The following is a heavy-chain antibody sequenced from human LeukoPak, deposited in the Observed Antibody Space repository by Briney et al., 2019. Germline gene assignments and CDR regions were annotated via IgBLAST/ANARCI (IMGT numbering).Heavy chain of an antibody. D-gene: IGHD4-11*01. Sequence: PGGSLRLSCAASGFTFDDYAMHWVRQAPGKGLEWVSGISWNSGSIGYADSVKGRFTISRDNAKNSLYLQMNSLRAEDTALYYCAKETDYKRGFDYWGQGTQVTVSS. CDR2: ISWNSGSI. J-gene: IGHJ4*02. V-gene: IGHV3-9*01. CDR3: AKETDYKRGFDY. CDR1: GFTFDDYA.